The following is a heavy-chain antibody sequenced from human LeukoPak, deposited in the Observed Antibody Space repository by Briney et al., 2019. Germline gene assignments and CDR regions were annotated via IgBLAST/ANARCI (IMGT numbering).Heavy chain of an antibody. V-gene: IGHV4-61*02. Sequence: SQTLSLTCTVSGGSFSGGSYYRSWIWQPAGKGLEWIGRIYTSGSTNYNPSLKSRVTISVDTSKNQFSLKLSSVTAADTAVYYCARGYNQMWAFDIWGQGTMVTVSS. CDR2: IYTSGST. D-gene: IGHD5-24*01. J-gene: IGHJ3*02. CDR1: GGSFSGGSYY. CDR3: ARGYNQMWAFDI.